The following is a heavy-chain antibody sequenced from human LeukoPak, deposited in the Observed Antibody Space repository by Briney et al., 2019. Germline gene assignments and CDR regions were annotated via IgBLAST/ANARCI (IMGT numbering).Heavy chain of an antibody. CDR1: GFTFGTYG. CDR3: AKDRCSNGIGCYYYYMDV. D-gene: IGHD2-8*01. CDR2: IRYDGSNK. V-gene: IGHV3-30*02. J-gene: IGHJ6*03. Sequence: GGSLRLSCAASGFTFGTYGMHWVRQAPGKGLEWVAFIRYDGSNKYYADSVKGRFSISRDSSKNILYLQMNSLRAEDTTIYYCAKDRCSNGIGCYYYYMDVWGKGTTVTIAS.